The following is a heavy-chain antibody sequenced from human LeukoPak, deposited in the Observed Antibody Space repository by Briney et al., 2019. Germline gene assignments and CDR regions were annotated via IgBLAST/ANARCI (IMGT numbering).Heavy chain of an antibody. V-gene: IGHV3-30*02. J-gene: IGHJ3*02. Sequence: GGSLRLSCAASGFTFSSYGMHWVRQAPGKGLEWVAFIRYDGSIKYYADSVKGRFTISRDNSKNTVYLQMNSLRAEDTAVYYCAKDPPYYYDSSGYGGGAFDIWGQGTMVTVSS. CDR2: IRYDGSIK. CDR3: AKDPPYYYDSSGYGGGAFDI. D-gene: IGHD3-22*01. CDR1: GFTFSSYG.